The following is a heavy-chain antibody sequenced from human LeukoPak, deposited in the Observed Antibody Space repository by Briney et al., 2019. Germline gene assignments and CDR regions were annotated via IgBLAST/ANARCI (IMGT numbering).Heavy chain of an antibody. Sequence: GGSLRLSCAASGFTFSNYAMSWVRQAPEKGLEWLSGIVGGGGGTFYADSVKGRFTLSRDNSKDTLYLQMNSLRAEDTAVYYCAKSAAGIDFWSGYDSWGQGILVTVSS. CDR3: AKSAAGIDFWSGYDS. V-gene: IGHV3-23*01. D-gene: IGHD3-3*01. CDR1: GFTFSNYA. CDR2: IVGGGGGT. J-gene: IGHJ4*02.